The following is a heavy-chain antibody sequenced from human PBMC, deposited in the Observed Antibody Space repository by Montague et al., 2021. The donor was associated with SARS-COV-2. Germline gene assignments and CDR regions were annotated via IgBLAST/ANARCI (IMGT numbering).Heavy chain of an antibody. CDR1: GGSVSSSSYY. D-gene: IGHD6-19*01. J-gene: IGHJ5*02. Sequence: SETLSLTCTVSGGSVSSSSYYWGWIRQPPGKGLEWIGSIYYSGSTYYNPSLKSRVTISVDTSKNQFSLKLSSVTAADTAVYYCVRQTGQWLPREWFWFEPWGQGTLVTVSS. CDR3: VRQTGQWLPREWFWFEP. V-gene: IGHV4-39*01. CDR2: IYYSGST.